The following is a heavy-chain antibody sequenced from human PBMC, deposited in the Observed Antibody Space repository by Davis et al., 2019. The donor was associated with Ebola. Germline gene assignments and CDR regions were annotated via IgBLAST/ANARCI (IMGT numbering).Heavy chain of an antibody. CDR3: ASCRQGGCWYFGMDV. CDR1: PFSFSSFY. V-gene: IGHV4-39*01. Sequence: SETLSLTCTVSPFSFSSFYWGWIRQPPGKGLEWVGTIYFSGRTYYNPSLKSRVTMSVDTSNNQFSLKMTSVTAADTGVYYCASCRQGGCWYFGMDVWGPGTTVTVSS. J-gene: IGHJ6*02. CDR2: IYFSGRT. D-gene: IGHD6-19*01.